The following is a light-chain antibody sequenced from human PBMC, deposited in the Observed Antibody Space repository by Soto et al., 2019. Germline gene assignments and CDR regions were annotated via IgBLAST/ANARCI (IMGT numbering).Light chain of an antibody. CDR1: QGVSSY. V-gene: IGKV3-11*01. CDR2: DAS. J-gene: IGKJ4*01. CDR3: QQRSNWLT. Sequence: EIVLTQSPATLSLSPGERATLSGRASQGVSSYLAWYQQKPGQAPRLLIYDASNRATGIPARFSGSGSGTDFTLTISRLEPEDFAVYYCQQRSNWLTFGGGTKVDIK.